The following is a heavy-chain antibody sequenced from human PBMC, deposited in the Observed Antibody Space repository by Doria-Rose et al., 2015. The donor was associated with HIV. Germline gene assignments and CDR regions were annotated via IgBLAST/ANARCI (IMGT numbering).Heavy chain of an antibody. J-gene: IGHJ4*02. CDR3: ARIKSSRWYHKYYFDF. CDR1: GVSLSSPGMG. CDR2: ISTDDER. Sequence: QVTLKESGPVLVKPTETLTLTCTVSGVSLSSPGMGVSWIRQPPGKALEWLANISTDDERSYKASLKSRLTISRGTYNSQLFLTMTDMDPVDTATYYCARIKSSRWYHKYYFDFWGQGTLVIVSA. V-gene: IGHV2-26*01. D-gene: IGHD6-13*01.